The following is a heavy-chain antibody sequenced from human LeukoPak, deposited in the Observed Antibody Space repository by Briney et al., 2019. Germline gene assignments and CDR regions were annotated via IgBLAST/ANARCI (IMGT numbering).Heavy chain of an antibody. D-gene: IGHD6-19*01. CDR1: GYSFTSYW. CDR2: IDPSDSYT. J-gene: IGHJ4*02. CDR3: ARHHEEAGSLDY. Sequence: GESLKISCKGSGYSFTSYWISWVRQMPGKGLGWMGRIDPSDSYTNYSPSFQGHVTISADKSISTAYLQWSSLKASDTAMYYCARHHEEAGSLDYWGQGTLVTVSS. V-gene: IGHV5-10-1*01.